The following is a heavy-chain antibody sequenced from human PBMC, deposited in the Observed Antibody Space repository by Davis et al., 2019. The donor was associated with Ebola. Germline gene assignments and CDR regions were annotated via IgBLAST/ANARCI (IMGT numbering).Heavy chain of an antibody. CDR2: MSHSSNTI. Sequence: GESLKISCAASGFTFSTYAMNWVRQAPGKGLEWVSYMSHSSNTIYYADSVKGRFTISRDNAKNSLFLQMNNLRDEDTAVYYCARAVDTAMVILGDWYFDLWGRGTLVTVSS. V-gene: IGHV3-48*02. CDR1: GFTFSTYA. J-gene: IGHJ2*01. D-gene: IGHD5-18*01. CDR3: ARAVDTAMVILGDWYFDL.